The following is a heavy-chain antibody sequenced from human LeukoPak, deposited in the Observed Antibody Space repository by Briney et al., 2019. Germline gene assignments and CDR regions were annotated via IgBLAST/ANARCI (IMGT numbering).Heavy chain of an antibody. V-gene: IGHV1-18*01. D-gene: IGHD6-6*01. CDR3: ARDSTSPYSSSSGPGNIYYFYMDV. CDR1: GYTFTSYG. J-gene: IGHJ6*03. CDR2: ISAYNGNT. Sequence: ASVKVSCKASGYTFTSYGISWVRQAPGQGLEWMGWISAYNGNTNYAQKLQGRVTMTTDTSTSTAYMELRSLRSDDTAVYYCARDSTSPYSSSSGPGNIYYFYMDVWGKGTTVTVSS.